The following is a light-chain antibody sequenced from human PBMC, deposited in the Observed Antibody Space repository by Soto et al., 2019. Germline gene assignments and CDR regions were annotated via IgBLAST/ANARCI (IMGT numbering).Light chain of an antibody. Sequence: QSVLTQPASVSGSPGQSITISCTGTSSDVGSYNLVSWYQQHPGKTPKLMIYEVSNRPSGVSNRFSGSKSGNTASLTISGLQAEDEADYYCCSYAGSSTHYVFGTGTKLTVL. V-gene: IGLV2-23*02. CDR1: SSDVGSYNL. J-gene: IGLJ1*01. CDR2: EVS. CDR3: CSYAGSSTHYV.